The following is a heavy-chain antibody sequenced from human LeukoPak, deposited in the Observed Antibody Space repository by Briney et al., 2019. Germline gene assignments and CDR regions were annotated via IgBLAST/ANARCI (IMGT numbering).Heavy chain of an antibody. Sequence: GGSLRLSCAASGFTVSSNHMSWVRQAPGKGLEWVSLIYSGGGTYYADPVKGRFTISRDSSKNTFYLQMNSLRVEDTAVYYCARADNGFEYWGQGTLVTVSS. CDR3: ARADNGFEY. CDR2: IYSGGGT. D-gene: IGHD2-8*01. CDR1: GFTVSSNH. J-gene: IGHJ4*02. V-gene: IGHV3-66*01.